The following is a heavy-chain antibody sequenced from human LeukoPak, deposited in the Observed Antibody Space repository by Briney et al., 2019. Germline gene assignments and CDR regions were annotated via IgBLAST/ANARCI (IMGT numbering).Heavy chain of an antibody. CDR2: SSNDGRST. V-gene: IGHV3-74*01. J-gene: IGHJ5*02. CDR3: ARDPVGTNWFDP. D-gene: IGHD1-1*01. CDR1: GFIFSSNW. Sequence: GGSLRLSCAASGFIFSSNWIHWVRQAPGKGLVWVSSSSNDGRSTSHADSVKGRFTISRDNAKNTLYLQMNSLRAEDTAVYYCARDPVGTNWFDPWGQGTLVTVSS.